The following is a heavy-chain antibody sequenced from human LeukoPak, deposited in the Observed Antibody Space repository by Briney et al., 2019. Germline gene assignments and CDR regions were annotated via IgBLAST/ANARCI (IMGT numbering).Heavy chain of an antibody. CDR1: GFTFSSYS. CDR2: IYSGGST. V-gene: IGHV3-53*01. Sequence: QPGGSLRLSCAASGFTFSSYSMNWVRQAPGKGLEWVSVIYSGGSTYYADSVKGRFTISRDNSKNTPYLQMNSLRAEDTAVYYCAKNHRSRGVIVTTPNYWGQGTLVTVSS. J-gene: IGHJ4*02. D-gene: IGHD3-16*02. CDR3: AKNHRSRGVIVTTPNY.